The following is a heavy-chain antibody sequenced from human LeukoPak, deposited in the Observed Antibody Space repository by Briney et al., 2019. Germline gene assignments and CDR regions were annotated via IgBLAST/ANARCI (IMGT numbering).Heavy chain of an antibody. CDR2: ISGSSSYI. J-gene: IGHJ4*02. D-gene: IGHD3-10*01. V-gene: IGHV3-21*01. Sequence: PGGSLRLSCSASGFTFSSYGMHWVRQAPGKGLEWVSSISGSSSYIYYADSVKGRFTISRDNAKNSLYLQMNSLRAEDTAAYYCAKTEPQNYYGSGSYPHFWGQGTLVTVSS. CDR3: AKTEPQNYYGSGSYPHF. CDR1: GFTFSSYG.